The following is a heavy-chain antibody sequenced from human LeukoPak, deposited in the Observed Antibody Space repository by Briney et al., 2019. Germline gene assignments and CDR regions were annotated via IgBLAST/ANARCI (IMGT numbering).Heavy chain of an antibody. CDR2: ISGSGGST. CDR3: AKGSTVTTVGDFDY. CDR1: GFTFSTYA. V-gene: IGHV3-23*01. Sequence: PGGSLRLSCAASGFTFSTYAMSWVRQAPGKGLEWVSAISGSGGSTYYADSVKGRFTISRDNSKNTLYLQMNSLRAEDTAVYYCAKGSTVTTVGDFDYWGQGTLVTVSS. J-gene: IGHJ4*02. D-gene: IGHD4-11*01.